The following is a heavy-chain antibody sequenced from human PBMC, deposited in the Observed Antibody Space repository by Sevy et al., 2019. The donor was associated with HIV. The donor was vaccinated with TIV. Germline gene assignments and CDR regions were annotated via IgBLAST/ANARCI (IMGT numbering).Heavy chain of an antibody. CDR2: IWYVGSNK. J-gene: IGHJ4*02. V-gene: IGHV3-33*01. CDR3: ARDLYPTPDYYDSSGALDY. Sequence: GGSLRLSCAASGFTFSSYGMHWVRQAPGKGLEWVAVIWYVGSNKYYEDSVKGRLTISIDNSKNTPYLQMNSLRAEDTAVYYCARDLYPTPDYYDSSGALDYWGQGTLVTVSS. D-gene: IGHD3-22*01. CDR1: GFTFSSYG.